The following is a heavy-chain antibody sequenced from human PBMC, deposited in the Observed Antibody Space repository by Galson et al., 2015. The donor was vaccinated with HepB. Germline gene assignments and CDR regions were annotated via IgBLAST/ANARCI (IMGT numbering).Heavy chain of an antibody. V-gene: IGHV1-18*01. Sequence: SVKVSCKASGYTFTRYGISWVRQAPGQGLEWMGWISTYTGNSKYAQKVRGRVTMTTNTATSTAYMELRSLRSDDTAVYCCARGGGSGDYDYYYYMDVWGKGTTVTVSS. CDR3: ARGGGSGDYDYYYYMDV. J-gene: IGHJ6*03. CDR1: GYTFTRYG. CDR2: ISTYTGNS. D-gene: IGHD6-19*01.